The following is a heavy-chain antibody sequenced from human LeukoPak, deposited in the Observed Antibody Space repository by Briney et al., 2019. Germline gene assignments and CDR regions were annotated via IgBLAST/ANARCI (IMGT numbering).Heavy chain of an antibody. CDR3: ARGSTQYSSGWYGLDY. V-gene: IGHV3-74*01. J-gene: IGHJ4*02. Sequence: PSETLSLTCAVYGGSFSGYYWSWIRQPPGKGLEWVSRVNSDGSSTTYADSVKGRFTISRDNAKNTLYLQVNSLRAEDTAVYYCARGSTQYSSGWYGLDYWGQGTLVTVSS. CDR2: VNSDGSST. D-gene: IGHD6-19*01. CDR1: GGSFSGYY.